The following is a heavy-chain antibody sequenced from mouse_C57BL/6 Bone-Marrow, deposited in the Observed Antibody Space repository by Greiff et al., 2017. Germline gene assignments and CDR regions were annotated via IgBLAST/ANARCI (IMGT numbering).Heavy chain of an antibody. J-gene: IGHJ1*03. CDR2: INPNNGGT. CDR1: GYTFTDYN. CDR3: ARPYYGSIHWYFDV. D-gene: IGHD1-1*01. V-gene: IGHV1-18*01. Sequence: VQLQQSGPELVKPGASVKIPCKASGYTFTDYNMDWVKQSHGKSLEWIGDINPNNGGTIYNQKFKGKATLTVDKSSSTAYMELRSLTSEDTAVYYWARPYYGSIHWYFDVWGTGTTVTVSS.